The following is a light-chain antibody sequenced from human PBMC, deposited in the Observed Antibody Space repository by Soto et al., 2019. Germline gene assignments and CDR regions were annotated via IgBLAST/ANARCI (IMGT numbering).Light chain of an antibody. CDR1: QSISSY. CDR3: QQSYSTPG. V-gene: IGKV1-39*01. Sequence: DIQMTQSPSSLSASVGDRVTITCRASQSISSYLNWYQQKPGKAPKLLIYAASSLQSGVPSRFSVSGSGTDFTLTISSLQPEDFATYYCQQSYSTPGFGGGTKVDIK. J-gene: IGKJ4*01. CDR2: AAS.